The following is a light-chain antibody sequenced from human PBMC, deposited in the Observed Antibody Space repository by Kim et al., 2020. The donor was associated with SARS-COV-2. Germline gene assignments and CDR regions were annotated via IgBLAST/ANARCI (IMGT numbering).Light chain of an antibody. CDR2: SNS. CDR1: NSNIETNY. Sequence: QSVLTQPPSASETPGQRVTISCSGSNSNIETNYVYWYRQVPGTAPKIIVYSNSQRPSGVPDRISGSKSGTSASLAISGLRSEDEADYYCAAWDDTLSAVVFGGGTQLTVL. CDR3: AAWDDTLSAVV. J-gene: IGLJ2*01. V-gene: IGLV1-47*02.